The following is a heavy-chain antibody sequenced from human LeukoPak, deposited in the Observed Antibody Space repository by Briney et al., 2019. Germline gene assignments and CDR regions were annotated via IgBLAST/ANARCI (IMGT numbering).Heavy chain of an antibody. Sequence: SETLSLTCAVYGGFFSGYYWSWIRQRPGKGLEWIGEINHSGSTNYNPSLKRRVTISVDTSKKQFSLKLSSVTAADTAVYFCARGEVRGVIDYWGQGTLVTVSS. J-gene: IGHJ4*02. CDR3: ARGEVRGVIDY. CDR2: INHSGST. CDR1: GGFFSGYY. D-gene: IGHD3-10*01. V-gene: IGHV4-34*01.